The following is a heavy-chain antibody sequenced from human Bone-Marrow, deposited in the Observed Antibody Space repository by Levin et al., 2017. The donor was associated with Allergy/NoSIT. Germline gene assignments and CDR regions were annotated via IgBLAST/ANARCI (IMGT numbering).Heavy chain of an antibody. CDR1: GSRFNDYW. CDR2: IYPDDSDA. CDR3: ARHFSRGITTIGGF. Sequence: GESLKISCQLSGSRFNDYWIAWVRQMPGKGLEWMGIIYPDDSDARYSPSFQGHVTFSVDTSISTAYLQWNFLKASDTAVYYCARHFSRGITTIGGFWGQGTLVTVSS. J-gene: IGHJ4*02. V-gene: IGHV5-51*01. D-gene: IGHD3-3*01.